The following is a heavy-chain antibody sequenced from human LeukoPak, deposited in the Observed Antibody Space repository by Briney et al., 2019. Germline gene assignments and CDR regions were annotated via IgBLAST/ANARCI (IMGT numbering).Heavy chain of an antibody. CDR3: ARAYYSSGWYWDY. V-gene: IGHV4-59*01. J-gene: IGHJ4*02. CDR1: GGSISSYY. CDR2: IYYSGST. D-gene: IGHD6-19*01. Sequence: SETLSLTCTVSGGSISSYYWSWIRQPPGKGLEWIGYIYYSGSTNYNPSLKSRVTISVDTSKNQFSLKLSSVTAADTAVYYCARAYYSSGWYWDYWGQGTLVTVSS.